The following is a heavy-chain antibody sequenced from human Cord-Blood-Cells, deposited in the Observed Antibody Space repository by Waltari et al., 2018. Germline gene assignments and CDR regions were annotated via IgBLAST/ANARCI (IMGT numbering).Heavy chain of an antibody. J-gene: IGHJ4*02. CDR2: IGSSSSYI. CDR3: ARDRDSSSWFDY. Sequence: EVQLVESGGGLVKPGGSLRLSCAASGFTFSSYNMTWVRQAPGKGLEWVSSIGSSSSYIYYADSVKCRFTIARDNAKNSLYLQMNSLRAEDTAVYYCARDRDSSSWFDYWGQGTLVTVSS. CDR1: GFTFSSYN. V-gene: IGHV3-21*01. D-gene: IGHD6-13*01.